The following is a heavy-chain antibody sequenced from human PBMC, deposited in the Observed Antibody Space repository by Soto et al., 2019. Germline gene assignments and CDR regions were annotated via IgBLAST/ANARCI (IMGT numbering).Heavy chain of an antibody. V-gene: IGHV1-8*01. CDR3: ARAVFWSGYYHYYYYYYMAV. CDR2: MNPNSGNT. J-gene: IGHJ6*03. CDR1: GYTFTSYD. D-gene: IGHD3-3*01. Sequence: GASVKVSCKASGYTFTSYDINWVRQATGQGLEWMGWMNPNSGNTGYAQKFQGRVTMTRNTSISTAYMELSSLRSEDTAVYYCARAVFWSGYYHYYYYYYMAVGGKGTRVTVP.